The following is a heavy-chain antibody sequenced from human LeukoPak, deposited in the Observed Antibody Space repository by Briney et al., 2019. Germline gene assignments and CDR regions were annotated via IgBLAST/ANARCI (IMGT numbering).Heavy chain of an antibody. CDR3: ARMTPYYYDSSGYCPVFDY. D-gene: IGHD3-22*01. CDR2: IYTSGST. Sequence: ASETLSLTCTVSGGSISSYYWSWIRQPPGKGLEWIGYIYTSGSTNYNPSHKSRVTISVDTSKNQFSLKLSSVTAADTAVYYCARMTPYYYDSSGYCPVFDYWGQGTLVTVSS. J-gene: IGHJ4*02. V-gene: IGHV4-4*09. CDR1: GGSISSYY.